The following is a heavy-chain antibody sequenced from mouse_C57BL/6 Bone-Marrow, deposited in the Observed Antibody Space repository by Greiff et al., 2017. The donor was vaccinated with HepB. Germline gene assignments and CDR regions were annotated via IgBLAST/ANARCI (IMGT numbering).Heavy chain of an antibody. Sequence: EVKLVESGPELVKPGASVKMSCKASGYTFTDYNMHWVKQSHGKSLEWIGYINPNNGGTSYNQKFKGKATLTVNKSSSTAYMELRSLTSEDSAVYYCATCYDYDQGEAGYAMDYWGQGTSVTVSS. V-gene: IGHV1-22*01. CDR2: INPNNGGT. D-gene: IGHD2-4*01. J-gene: IGHJ4*01. CDR3: ATCYDYDQGEAGYAMDY. CDR1: GYTFTDYN.